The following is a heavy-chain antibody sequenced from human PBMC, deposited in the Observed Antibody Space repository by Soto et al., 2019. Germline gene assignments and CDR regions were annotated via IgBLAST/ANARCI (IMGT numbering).Heavy chain of an antibody. J-gene: IGHJ6*02. Sequence: ASVKVSCKTSGYTFSNYGINWVRQAPGQGLEWMGWINPNSGGTNYAQKFQGWVTMTRDTSISTAYMELSRLRSDDTAVYYCARDYLLWLGEYKRYYYYGMDVWGQGTTVTVSS. D-gene: IGHD3-10*01. V-gene: IGHV1-2*04. CDR2: INPNSGGT. CDR3: ARDYLLWLGEYKRYYYYGMDV. CDR1: GYTFSNYG.